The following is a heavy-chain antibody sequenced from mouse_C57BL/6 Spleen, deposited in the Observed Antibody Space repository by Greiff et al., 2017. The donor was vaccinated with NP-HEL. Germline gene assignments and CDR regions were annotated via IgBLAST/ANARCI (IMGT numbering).Heavy chain of an antibody. J-gene: IGHJ1*03. V-gene: IGHV1-69*01. Sequence: LQESGAELVMPGASVKLSCKASGYTFTSYWMHWVKQRPGQGLEWIGEIDPSDSYTNYNQKFKGKSTLTVDKSSSTAYMQLSSLTSEDSAVYYCARSDGSHWYFDVWGTGTTVTVSS. D-gene: IGHD1-1*02. CDR3: ARSDGSHWYFDV. CDR1: GYTFTSYW. CDR2: IDPSDSYT.